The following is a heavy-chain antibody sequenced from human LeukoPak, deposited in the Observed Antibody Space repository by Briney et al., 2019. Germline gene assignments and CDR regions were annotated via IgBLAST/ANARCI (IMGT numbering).Heavy chain of an antibody. J-gene: IGHJ4*02. CDR2: INHSGST. CDR3: ARDGMTREIRSPFQWLVTNTPFIFDY. D-gene: IGHD6-19*01. V-gene: IGHV4-34*01. CDR1: GGSFSGYY. Sequence: SETLSLTCAVYGGSFSGYYWSWIRQPPGKGLEWIGEINHSGSTNYNPSLKSRVTISVDTSKNQFSLKLSSVTAADTAVYYCARDGMTREIRSPFQWLVTNTPFIFDYWGQGTLVTVSS.